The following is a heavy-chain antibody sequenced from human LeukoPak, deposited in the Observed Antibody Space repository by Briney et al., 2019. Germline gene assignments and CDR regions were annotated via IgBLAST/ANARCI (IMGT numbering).Heavy chain of an antibody. CDR3: TCPDFWSTQGTDF. D-gene: IGHD3-3*01. CDR1: GFTFDDYP. J-gene: IGHJ4*02. V-gene: IGHV3-49*03. Sequence: GGSLRLSCTTSGFTFDDYPVSWFRQAPGKGLEWVGFIRSKPNGGTTEYAASVKGRFTISRDDSKSIAYLQMNSLKTEDTAVYYCTCPDFWSTQGTDFWGQGTLVTVSS. CDR2: IRSKPNGGTT.